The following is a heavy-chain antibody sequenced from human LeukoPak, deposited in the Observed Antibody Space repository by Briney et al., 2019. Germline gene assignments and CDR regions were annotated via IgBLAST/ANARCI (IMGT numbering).Heavy chain of an antibody. CDR3: ARSKYCSSTSCYPLDALDI. V-gene: IGHV1-2*02. CDR1: GYTFTGYY. Sequence: ASVKVSCKASGYTFTGYYMHWVRQAPGQGLEWMGWINPNSGGTNYAQKFQGRVTMTRDTSISTAYMELSRLRSDDTAVYYCARSKYCSSTSCYPLDALDIWGQGTMVTVSS. CDR2: INPNSGGT. J-gene: IGHJ3*02. D-gene: IGHD2-2*01.